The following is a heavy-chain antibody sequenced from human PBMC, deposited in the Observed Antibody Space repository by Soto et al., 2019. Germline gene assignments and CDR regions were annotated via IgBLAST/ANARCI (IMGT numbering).Heavy chain of an antibody. CDR3: ACMVRGVIRIDY. Sequence: ASVKVSCKASGFTFTNYFFHWVRQAPGQGLEWMGIISPYDGSTNYVQSLQGRVTMTSDTSTSTVYMELSSLRSEDTAVYYCACMVRGVIRIDYWGQGTLVTVSS. CDR2: ISPYDGST. D-gene: IGHD3-10*01. V-gene: IGHV1-46*01. CDR1: GFTFTNYF. J-gene: IGHJ4*02.